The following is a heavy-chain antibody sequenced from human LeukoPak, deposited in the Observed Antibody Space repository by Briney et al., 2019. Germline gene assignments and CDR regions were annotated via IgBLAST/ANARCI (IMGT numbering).Heavy chain of an antibody. D-gene: IGHD3-10*01. Sequence: PSETLSLTCTVSGGSISSYYWSWIRQPAGKGLEWIGRIDTSGSTNYNPSLKSRVTMSVDTSKNQFSLKLSSVTAADTAVYYCARLFPESMVRGVIQHVDYWGQGTLVTVSS. CDR3: ARLFPESMVRGVIQHVDY. CDR1: GGSISSYY. CDR2: IDTSGST. V-gene: IGHV4-4*07. J-gene: IGHJ4*02.